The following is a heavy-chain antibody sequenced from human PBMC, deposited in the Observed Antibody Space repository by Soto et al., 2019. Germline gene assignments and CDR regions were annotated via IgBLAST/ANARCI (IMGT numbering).Heavy chain of an antibody. Sequence: EVQLVESGGGLVKPGGSLRLSCAASGFTFSSYSMNWVRQAPGKGLEWVSSISSSSSYIYYADSVKGRFTISRDNAKNSLYLQMNSLRAEDTAVYYCARDSQDIVVVPAATYGDYYGMDVWGQGTTVTVSS. V-gene: IGHV3-21*01. CDR3: ARDSQDIVVVPAATYGDYYGMDV. J-gene: IGHJ6*02. CDR2: ISSSSSYI. D-gene: IGHD2-2*01. CDR1: GFTFSSYS.